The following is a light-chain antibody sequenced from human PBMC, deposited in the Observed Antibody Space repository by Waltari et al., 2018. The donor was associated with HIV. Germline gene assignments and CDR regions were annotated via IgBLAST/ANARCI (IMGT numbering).Light chain of an antibody. J-gene: IGLJ1*01. CDR1: TLAKQY. Sequence: SYELTQAPSVSVSPGQTARITCSGDTLAKQYAYWYQQKPGQAPELVMYQDTERPSGIPERFSGSRSGTTVTLTISRVQAADEADYYCQLIDSGGTFVFGTGTKVTVL. V-gene: IGLV3-25*03. CDR2: QDT. CDR3: QLIDSGGTFV.